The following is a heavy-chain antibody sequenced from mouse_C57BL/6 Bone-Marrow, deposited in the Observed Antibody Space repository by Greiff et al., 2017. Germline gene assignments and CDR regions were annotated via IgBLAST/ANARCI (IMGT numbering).Heavy chain of an antibody. CDR2: IYPTNGGN. V-gene: IGHV1-34*01. CDR1: GYTFTDYY. J-gene: IGHJ3*01. CDR3: AKGRSPAY. Sequence: VQLQQSGPELVKPGASVKMSCKASGYTFTDYYMHWVKQSPGKSLEWIGYIYPTNGGNGYNQKFKGKATLTVDKSSSTAYMELRSLTSEDSAVYYGAKGRSPAYWGQGTLVTVSA.